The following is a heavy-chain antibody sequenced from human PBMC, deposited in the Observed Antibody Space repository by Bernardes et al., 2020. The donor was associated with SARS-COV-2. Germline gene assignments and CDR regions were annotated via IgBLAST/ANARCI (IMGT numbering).Heavy chain of an antibody. CDR1: GFSFSNYA. V-gene: IGHV3-23*01. CDR2: VNGHGSDT. J-gene: IGHJ4*02. CDR3: AKDWGNAVPGKFDF. D-gene: IGHD6-19*01. Sequence: GGSLRLSCAASGFSFSNYAMSWVRQTPGKGLEWVSSVNGHGSDTHYADSVEGRFIVSRDNSKTSLFLHMHSLRVEDTAVYFCAKDWGNAVPGKFDFWGQGTPVTVSS.